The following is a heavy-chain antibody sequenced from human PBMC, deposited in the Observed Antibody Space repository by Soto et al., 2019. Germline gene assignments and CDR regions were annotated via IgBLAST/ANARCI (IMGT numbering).Heavy chain of an antibody. V-gene: IGHV3-23*01. CDR2: ISGSGGST. Sequence: GGSLRLSCAASGFNFSSYAMSWVRQAPGKGLEWVSAISGSGGSTYYADSVKGRFTISRDNSKNTLYLQMNSLRAEDTAVYYCAKDIGSSWPNYYYGMDVWGQGTTVTVSS. D-gene: IGHD6-13*01. CDR3: AKDIGSSWPNYYYGMDV. CDR1: GFNFSSYA. J-gene: IGHJ6*02.